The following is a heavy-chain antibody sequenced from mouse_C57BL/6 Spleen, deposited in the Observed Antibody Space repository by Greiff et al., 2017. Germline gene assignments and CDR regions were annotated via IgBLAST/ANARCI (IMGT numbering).Heavy chain of an antibody. CDR3: ARKLADY. CDR1: GYSFTGYY. V-gene: IGHV1-42*01. Sequence: EVQLQQSGPGLVKPGASVKISCKASGYSFTGYYMNWVKQSPEKRLEWIGEINPSTGGTTYNQRFRAKATLTVDKSSSTAYMQLKSLTSEDSAVYYSARKLADYWGQGTTLAVSS. J-gene: IGHJ2*01. CDR2: INPSTGGT.